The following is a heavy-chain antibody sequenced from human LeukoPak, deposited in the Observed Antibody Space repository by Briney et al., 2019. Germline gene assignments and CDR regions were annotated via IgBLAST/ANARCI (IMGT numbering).Heavy chain of an antibody. Sequence: GGSLRLSCAASGFTVSSNYMSWVRQAPGKGLEWVSVIYSGGSTYYADSVKGRFTISRDNAKNTLYLQMNSLRAEDTAVYYCARDDYDCSSTSCYPTLPDYWGQGTLVTVSS. V-gene: IGHV3-66*01. J-gene: IGHJ4*02. CDR1: GFTVSSNY. D-gene: IGHD2-2*01. CDR2: IYSGGST. CDR3: ARDDYDCSSTSCYPTLPDY.